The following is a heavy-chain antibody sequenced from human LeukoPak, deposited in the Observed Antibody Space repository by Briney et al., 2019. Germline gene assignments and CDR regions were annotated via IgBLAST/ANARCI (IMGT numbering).Heavy chain of an antibody. J-gene: IGHJ4*02. CDR1: GLTFSSYS. CDR2: IISSSYI. Sequence: GGSLTLSCAPSGLTFSSYSMNWVRQAPGKGLEWVSSIISSSYIYYADSVKGRFTISRDNAKNSLYLQMNSLRAEDTAVYDCASHPHGSDYALFDYWGQGTLVTVSS. D-gene: IGHD4-17*01. V-gene: IGHV3-21*01. CDR3: ASHPHGSDYALFDY.